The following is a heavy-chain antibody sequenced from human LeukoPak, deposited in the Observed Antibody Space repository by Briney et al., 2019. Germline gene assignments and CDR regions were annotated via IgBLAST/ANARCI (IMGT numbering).Heavy chain of an antibody. V-gene: IGHV3-7*01. CDR1: GFTFSSYW. CDR3: ARDSTTHDYGDYNWFDP. D-gene: IGHD4-17*01. Sequence: PGGSLRLSCAASGFTFSSYWMSWVRQAPGKGLEWVANIKQDGSEKYYVDSVKGRFTISRDNAKNSLYLQMNSLRAEDTAVYYCARDSTTHDYGDYNWFDPWGQGTLVTVSS. J-gene: IGHJ5*02. CDR2: IKQDGSEK.